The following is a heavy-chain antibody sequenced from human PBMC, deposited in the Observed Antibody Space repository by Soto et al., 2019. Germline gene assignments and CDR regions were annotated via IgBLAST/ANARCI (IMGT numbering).Heavy chain of an antibody. CDR2: IYYSGST. CDR3: ASGVTMVRGVIDYFDY. V-gene: IGHV4-59*01. Sequence: SETLSLTCTVSGGSISSYYWSWIRQPPGKGLEWIGYIYYSGSTNYNPSLKSRVTISVETSKNQFSLKLSSVTAADTAVYYCASGVTMVRGVIDYFDYWGQGTLVTVSS. J-gene: IGHJ4*02. D-gene: IGHD3-10*01. CDR1: GGSISSYY.